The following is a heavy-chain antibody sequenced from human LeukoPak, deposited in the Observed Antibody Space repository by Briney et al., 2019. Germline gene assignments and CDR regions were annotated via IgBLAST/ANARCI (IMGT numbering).Heavy chain of an antibody. CDR3: AGANVGYSSGYYYSDY. CDR1: GGSISSYY. D-gene: IGHD3-22*01. J-gene: IGHJ4*02. Sequence: SETLSLTCTVSGGSISSYYWSWIRQPPGKGLEWIGYIYYSGSTNYNPSLKSRVTISVDTSKNQFSLKLSSVTAADTAVYYCAGANVGYSSGYYYSDYWGQGTLVTVSS. CDR2: IYYSGST. V-gene: IGHV4-59*01.